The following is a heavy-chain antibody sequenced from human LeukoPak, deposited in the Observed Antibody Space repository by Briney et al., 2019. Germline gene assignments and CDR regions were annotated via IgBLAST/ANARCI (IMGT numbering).Heavy chain of an antibody. CDR3: ARDLRGLYDYFDY. D-gene: IGHD5/OR15-5a*01. J-gene: IGHJ4*02. CDR2: INPNSGDT. CDR1: GYTFTGYY. V-gene: IGHV1-2*02. Sequence: ASVKVSCKASGYTFTGYYLHWVRQAPGQGLEWMGWINPNSGDTNYAQKFQGRVTFTRDTSISTAYLEVASDDTAVHYCARDLRGLYDYFDYWGQGTLVTVSS.